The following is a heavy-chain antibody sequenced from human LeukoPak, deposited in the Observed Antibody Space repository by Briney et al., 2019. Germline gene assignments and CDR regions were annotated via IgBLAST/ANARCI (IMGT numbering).Heavy chain of an antibody. D-gene: IGHD4-11*01. V-gene: IGHV4-34*01. CDR3: ARGQGTTGYYYYYGMDV. J-gene: IGHJ6*02. Sequence: PSETLSLTCTVSGGSISSYYWSWIRQPPGKGLEWIGEINHSGSTNYNPSLKSRVTISVDTSKNQFSLKLSSVTAADTAVYYCARGQGTTGYYYYYGMDVWGQGTTVTVSS. CDR1: GGSISSYY. CDR2: INHSGST.